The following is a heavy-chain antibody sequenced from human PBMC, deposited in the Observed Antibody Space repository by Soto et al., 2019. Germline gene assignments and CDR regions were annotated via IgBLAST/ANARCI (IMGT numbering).Heavy chain of an antibody. CDR3: ARRRGYCSGGSCYSQYYYYYYMDV. Sequence: PSETLSLTCAVCGGSFSGYYWSWIRQPPGKGLEWIGEINHSGSTNYNPSLKSRVTISVDTSKNQFSLKLSSVAAADTAVYYCARRRGYCSGGSCYSQYYYYYYMDVWGKGTTVTVSS. J-gene: IGHJ6*03. V-gene: IGHV4-34*01. CDR1: GGSFSGYY. D-gene: IGHD2-15*01. CDR2: INHSGST.